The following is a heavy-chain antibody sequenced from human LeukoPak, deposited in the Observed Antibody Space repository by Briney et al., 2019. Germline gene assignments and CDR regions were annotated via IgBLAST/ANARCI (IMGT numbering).Heavy chain of an antibody. J-gene: IGHJ4*02. CDR1: GFTFSSYA. Sequence: GGSLRLSCAASGFTFSSYAMHWVRQAPGKGLEWVAVISYDGSNKYYADSVKGRFTISRDNSKNTLYLQMNSLRAEDTAVYYCARDPVGLWDIVVVPAEPLDYWGQGTLVTVSS. D-gene: IGHD2-2*01. V-gene: IGHV3-30-3*01. CDR3: ARDPVGLWDIVVVPAEPLDY. CDR2: ISYDGSNK.